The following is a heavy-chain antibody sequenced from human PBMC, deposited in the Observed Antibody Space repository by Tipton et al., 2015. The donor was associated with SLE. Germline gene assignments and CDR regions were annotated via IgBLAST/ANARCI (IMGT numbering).Heavy chain of an antibody. D-gene: IGHD5-12*01. J-gene: IGHJ4*02. CDR2: MKQDGSEK. CDR1: GSTFSTYY. CDR3: AKDMGWLQFDY. V-gene: IGHV3-7*01. Sequence: GSLRLSCEASGSTFSTYYMSWIRQAPGKGLEWVAHMKQDGSEKYYVDSMKGLFTISRDNAQNSLYLQMNSLRVEDTAVYYCAKDMGWLQFDYWGQGTLVTVSS.